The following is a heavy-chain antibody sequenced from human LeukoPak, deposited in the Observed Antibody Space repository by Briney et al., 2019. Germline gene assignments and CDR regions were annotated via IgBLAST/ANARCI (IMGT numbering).Heavy chain of an antibody. CDR1: GGSISSGSYY. D-gene: IGHD3-10*01. CDR2: VDHSGGT. Sequence: TSETLSLTCTVSGGSISSGSYYWGWIRQPPGKGLEWIGSVDHSGGTYYNPSLRSRVSISVDTSKNQFSLKLSSVTAADTAVYSCAGFTFFRGVITFDYWGQGTLVTVSS. CDR3: AGFTFFRGVITFDY. V-gene: IGHV4-39*07. J-gene: IGHJ4*02.